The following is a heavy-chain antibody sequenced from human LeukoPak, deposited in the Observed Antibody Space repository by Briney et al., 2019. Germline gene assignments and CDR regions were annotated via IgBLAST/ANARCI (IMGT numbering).Heavy chain of an antibody. J-gene: IGHJ6*03. CDR3: ARAYALWFGELPYYMDV. D-gene: IGHD3-10*01. Sequence: GASVKVSCKASGYTFTSYDINWVRQATGQGPEWMGWMNANSGNTGYAQKFQGRVTMTRNTSISTAYMELSSLSSEDTAVYYCARAYALWFGELPYYMDVWGKGTTVTISS. V-gene: IGHV1-8*01. CDR1: GYTFTSYD. CDR2: MNANSGNT.